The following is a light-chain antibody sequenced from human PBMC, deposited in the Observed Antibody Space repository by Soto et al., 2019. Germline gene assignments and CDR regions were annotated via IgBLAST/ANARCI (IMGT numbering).Light chain of an antibody. CDR1: SSDIGHYDY. V-gene: IGLV2-14*03. J-gene: IGLJ1*01. CDR3: SSYASSSTRV. CDR2: DVT. Sequence: QSVLTHPASVSGSPGQSITISCTGTSSDIGHYDYVSWYQQHPGKAPKLMIYDVTNRPSGVSNRFSGSKSGNTASLTISGLQAEDEADYYCSSYASSSTRVFGTGTKVTVL.